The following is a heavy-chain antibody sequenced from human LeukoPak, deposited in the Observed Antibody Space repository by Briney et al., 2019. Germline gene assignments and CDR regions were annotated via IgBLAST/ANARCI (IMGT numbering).Heavy chain of an antibody. CDR3: SRDGRADGQWLVFDS. V-gene: IGHV4-39*07. J-gene: IGHJ4*02. CDR1: GGSVSSSSYY. CDR2: IYYSGST. Sequence: PSETLSLTCTVPGGSVSSSSYYWAWIRQSPGTGMEWIGSIYYSGSTYYNPSLKSRVIMSVDMSKNQFSLRLNSVTAADTAVYFCSRDGRADGQWLVFDSWGQGTLVTVSS. D-gene: IGHD6-19*01.